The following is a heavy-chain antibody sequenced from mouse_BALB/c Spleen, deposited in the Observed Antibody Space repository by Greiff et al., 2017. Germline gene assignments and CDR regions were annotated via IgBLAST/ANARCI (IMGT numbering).Heavy chain of an antibody. CDR1: GYSITSDYA. J-gene: IGHJ2*01. Sequence: EVQLQESGPGLVKPSQSLSLTCTVTGYSITSDYAWNWIRQFPGNTLEWMGYISYSGSTSYNPSLKSRISITRDTSKNQFFLQLNSVTTEDTATYYCATYDYDGEDYFDYWGQGTTLTVSS. CDR2: ISYSGST. D-gene: IGHD2-4*01. V-gene: IGHV3-2*02. CDR3: ATYDYDGEDYFDY.